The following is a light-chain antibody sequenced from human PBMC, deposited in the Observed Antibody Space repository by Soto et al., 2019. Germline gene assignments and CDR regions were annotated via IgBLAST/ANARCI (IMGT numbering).Light chain of an antibody. CDR1: QGISSY. CDR3: QHLNTYPRT. Sequence: DIQLTQSPSFMSASVGDRVTITCRASQGISSYLAWYQQPPGKAPQRLIYGASTLQRGVSSRFSGSGSGTEFTLTISSLQPEDFATYYCQHLNTYPRTFGQGTKLEVK. CDR2: GAS. V-gene: IGKV1-9*01. J-gene: IGKJ2*01.